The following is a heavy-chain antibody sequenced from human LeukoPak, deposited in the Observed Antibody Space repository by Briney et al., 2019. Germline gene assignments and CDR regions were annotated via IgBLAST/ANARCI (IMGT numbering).Heavy chain of an antibody. J-gene: IGHJ5*02. V-gene: IGHV3-21*01. CDR1: GFTFSSYS. Sequence: GGSLRLSCAASGFTFSSYSMNWVRQAPGKGLEWVSSISSSSSYIYYADSAKGRFTISRDNAKNSLYLQMNSLRAEDTAMYYCARSLVVGATYPYHWGQGTLVTVSS. CDR2: ISSSSSYI. CDR3: ARSLVVGATYPYH. D-gene: IGHD1-26*01.